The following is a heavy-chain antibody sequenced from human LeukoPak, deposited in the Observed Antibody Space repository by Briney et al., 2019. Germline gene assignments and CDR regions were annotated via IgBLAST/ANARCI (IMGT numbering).Heavy chain of an antibody. V-gene: IGHV3-53*01. J-gene: IGHJ3*02. D-gene: IGHD3-10*01. CDR1: GFTFNDAW. CDR2: IYSGGST. Sequence: PGGSLRLSCAGSGFTFNDAWMSWVRQAPGKGLEWVSVIYSGGSTYYADSVKGRFTISRDNSKNTLYLQMNSLRAEDTAVYYCARDVWFGETDAFDIWGQGTMVTVSS. CDR3: ARDVWFGETDAFDI.